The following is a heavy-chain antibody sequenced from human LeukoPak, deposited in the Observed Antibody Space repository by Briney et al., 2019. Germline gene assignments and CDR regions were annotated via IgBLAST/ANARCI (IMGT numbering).Heavy chain of an antibody. D-gene: IGHD4-17*01. J-gene: IGHJ3*02. V-gene: IGHV3-7*01. CDR3: ARDQEGDYTFDI. CDR2: IKQDGSEK. Sequence: PGGSLRLSCAASGFTVSSNYMSWVRQAPGKGLEWVANIKQDGSEKYYVDSVKGRFTISRDNAKNSLYLQMNSLRAEDTAVYYCARDQEGDYTFDIWGQGTMVTVSS. CDR1: GFTVSSNY.